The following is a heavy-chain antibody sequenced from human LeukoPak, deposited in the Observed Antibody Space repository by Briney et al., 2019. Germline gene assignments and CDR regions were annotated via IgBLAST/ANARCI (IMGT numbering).Heavy chain of an antibody. J-gene: IGHJ4*02. CDR3: ARDSKPHSGSFPGDY. V-gene: IGHV1-2*06. D-gene: IGHD1-26*01. CDR2: INPNSGGT. Sequence: GASVKVSCMASGYTFTGYYMHWVRQAPGQGLEWMGRINPNSGGTNCAQKFQGRVTMTRDTSISTAYMELSRLRSDDTAVFYCARDSKPHSGSFPGDYWGQGTLVTVSS. CDR1: GYTFTGYY.